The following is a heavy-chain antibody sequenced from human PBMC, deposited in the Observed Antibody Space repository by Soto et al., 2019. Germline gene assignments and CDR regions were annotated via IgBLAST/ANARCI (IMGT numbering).Heavy chain of an antibody. V-gene: IGHV4-31*03. Sequence: SETLSLTCTVSGGSISSGGYFWNWIRQHPGKGLEWIGYIYYSGGTYYNPSLKSRVTISVDTSKNQFSLKLSSVTAADTAVYYCARMWSGYNSHWGQGTLVTVSS. D-gene: IGHD6-25*01. CDR1: GGSISSGGYF. CDR2: IYYSGGT. CDR3: ARMWSGYNSH. J-gene: IGHJ4*02.